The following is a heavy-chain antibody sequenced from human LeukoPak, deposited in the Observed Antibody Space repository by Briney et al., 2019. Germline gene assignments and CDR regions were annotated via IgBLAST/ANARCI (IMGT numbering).Heavy chain of an antibody. Sequence: GGSLRLSCAASGFVFHDFAMHWVRQSPGKGLEWVATISWNSDIILYANPVKGRFTISSNNDRDSLYMEMNSLRREDTDLYYCVKSGGYYYMDAWGKGTTVIVSS. CDR3: VKSGGYYYMDA. V-gene: IGHV3-9*01. D-gene: IGHD2-15*01. J-gene: IGHJ6*03. CDR1: GFVFHDFA. CDR2: ISWNSDII.